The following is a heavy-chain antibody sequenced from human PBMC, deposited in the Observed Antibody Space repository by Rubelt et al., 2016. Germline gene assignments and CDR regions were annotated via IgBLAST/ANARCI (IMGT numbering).Heavy chain of an antibody. D-gene: IGHD3-22*01. J-gene: IGHJ4*02. CDR3: ARDDSPYYYDSSGYYDY. CDR1: GYTFTGYY. V-gene: IGHV1-2*04. CDR2: ITPNSGGT. Sequence: QVQLVQSGAEVKKPGASVKVSCKASGYTFTGYYMHWVRQAPGQGLEWMGWITPNSGGTNYAQKFQGWVTMTRDTSISTAYMGLSRLRSDDTAVYYCARDDSPYYYDSSGYYDYWGQGTLVTVSS.